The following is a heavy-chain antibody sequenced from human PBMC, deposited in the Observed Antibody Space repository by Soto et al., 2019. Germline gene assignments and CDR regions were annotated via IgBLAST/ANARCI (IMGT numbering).Heavy chain of an antibody. CDR1: GFTFSDYG. CDR2: IWSDGIQK. Sequence: QVQLVESGGGVVQPGRSLRLSCTTSGFTFSDYGMHWVRQAPGKGLEWVAVIWSDGIQKYYPDSVKGRFTISRDNSENTLYLLMNSLTVEDTAVYYCVRGGKIAGAFDIWGQGTMVTVS. D-gene: IGHD2-21*01. J-gene: IGHJ3*02. CDR3: VRGGKIAGAFDI. V-gene: IGHV3-33*01.